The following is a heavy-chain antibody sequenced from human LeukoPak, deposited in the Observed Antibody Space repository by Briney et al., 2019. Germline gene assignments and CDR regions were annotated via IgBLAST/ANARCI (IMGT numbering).Heavy chain of an antibody. CDR1: GGSISSDSYY. J-gene: IGHJ4*02. D-gene: IGHD2-15*01. Sequence: SETLSLTCTVSGGSISSDSYYWGWIRQPPGKRLEWIGSIYYSGSPFYNPSLRSRVTMSVDTSKNQFALKLSSVTAAHTAVYYCARQTYFYEASGHLNDNWGQGTLVTVSS. CDR3: ARQTYFYEASGHLNDN. V-gene: IGHV4-39*01. CDR2: IYYSGSP.